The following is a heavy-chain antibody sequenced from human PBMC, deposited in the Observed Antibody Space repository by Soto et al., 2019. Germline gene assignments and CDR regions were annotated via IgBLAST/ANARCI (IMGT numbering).Heavy chain of an antibody. Sequence: EVQLVESGGGLVQPGGSVRLSCEASGFTVSNLFMTWVRQAPGKGLEWVSTISSDGNTYYADSVKGRLTISRDSFKNTLYLESNSLRAGDTAVYYCARDTFGGAYDFCHGGQVTLVTVTS. CDR1: GFTVSNLF. V-gene: IGHV3-66*01. CDR3: ARDTFGGAYDFCH. D-gene: IGHD3-3*01. CDR2: ISSDGNT. J-gene: IGHJ4*02.